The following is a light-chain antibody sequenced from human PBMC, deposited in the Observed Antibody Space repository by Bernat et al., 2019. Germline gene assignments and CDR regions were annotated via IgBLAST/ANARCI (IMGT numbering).Light chain of an antibody. Sequence: QSVLAQPPSVSAAPGQKVTISCSGSSSNIGDNYVSWYQQFPGTAPKLLIYDNIKRPSGIPDRFSGYKSDTSATLGITGLQTGDEADYYCGTWDSSLNADVFGGGTKLTVL. CDR1: SSNIGDNY. CDR2: DNI. J-gene: IGLJ3*02. V-gene: IGLV1-51*01. CDR3: GTWDSSLNADV.